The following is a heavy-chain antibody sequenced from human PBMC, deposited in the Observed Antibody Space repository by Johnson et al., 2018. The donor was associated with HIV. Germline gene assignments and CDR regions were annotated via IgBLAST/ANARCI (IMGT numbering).Heavy chain of an antibody. CDR1: EFTFSNYA. Sequence: QEQLVESGGGVVQPGRSLRLSCAASEFTFSNYAMHWVRQAPGKGLEWVAVVPDDGDNKYYADSVKGRFPISRDNSKNTLYLQMNSLRAEDTAIYYCARGQLWLRDDALDIWGQGTMVTVSS. CDR3: ARGQLWLRDDALDI. V-gene: IGHV3-30-3*01. CDR2: VPDDGDNK. J-gene: IGHJ3*02. D-gene: IGHD5-18*01.